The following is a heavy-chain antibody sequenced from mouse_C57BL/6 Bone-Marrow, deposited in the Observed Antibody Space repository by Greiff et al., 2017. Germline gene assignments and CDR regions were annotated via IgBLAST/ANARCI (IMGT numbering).Heavy chain of an antibody. CDR3: ARSCSNFPSAY. D-gene: IGHD2-5*01. CDR2: IYPGSGST. V-gene: IGHV1-55*01. J-gene: IGHJ3*01. Sequence: QVQLQQPGAELVKPGASVKMSCTASGYTFTSYWMTWVKQRPEQGLEWIGNIYPGSGSTNYNAKFKSKATLTVDTSSNTAYMQLSSLTSEDSAVYYCARSCSNFPSAYWGQGTLVTVSA. CDR1: GYTFTSYW.